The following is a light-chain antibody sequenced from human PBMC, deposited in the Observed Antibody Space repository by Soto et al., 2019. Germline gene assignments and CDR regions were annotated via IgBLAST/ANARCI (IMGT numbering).Light chain of an antibody. CDR1: QSVSSSY. CDR2: GAS. V-gene: IGKV3-20*01. CDR3: QHPRRT. J-gene: IGKJ1*01. Sequence: EIVLTQSPGTLSLSPGERATLSCRARQSVSSSYLAWYQQKPGQAPRLLIYGASSRATGIPDRFSGSGSGTDFTLTISRLEPEDFAVYYCQHPRRTVGQGTKVEIK.